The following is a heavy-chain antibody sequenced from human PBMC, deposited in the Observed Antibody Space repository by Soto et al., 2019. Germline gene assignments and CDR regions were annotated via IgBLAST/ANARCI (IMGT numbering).Heavy chain of an antibody. D-gene: IGHD2-15*01. J-gene: IGHJ4*02. V-gene: IGHV4-30-2*01. Sequence: TLSRTCDVSGGSVSRRTYSCTWIRKATVTGLEWIGYIYRTGTTYYNPSLKSRVSISVDRSGKQFSLNLTSMTAADTAVYYSGRGRTQYFIGVGGQGNLVT. CDR2: IYRTGTT. CDR1: GGSVSRRTYS. CDR3: GRGRTQYFIGV.